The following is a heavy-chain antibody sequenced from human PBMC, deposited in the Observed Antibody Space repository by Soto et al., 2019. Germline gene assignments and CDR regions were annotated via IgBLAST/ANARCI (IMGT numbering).Heavy chain of an antibody. J-gene: IGHJ6*02. CDR2: ISAYNGNT. CDR3: ARDRVAVAGFYYYYGMDV. D-gene: IGHD6-19*01. Sequence: ASVKVSCKASGYTFTSYGISWVRQAPGQGLEWMGWISAYNGNTNYAQKPQGRVTMTTDTSTSTAYMELRSLRSDDTAVYYCARDRVAVAGFYYYYGMDVWGQGTTVTVSS. CDR1: GYTFTSYG. V-gene: IGHV1-18*01.